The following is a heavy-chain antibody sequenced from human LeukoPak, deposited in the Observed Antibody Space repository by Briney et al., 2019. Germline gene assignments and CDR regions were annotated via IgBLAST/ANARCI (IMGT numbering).Heavy chain of an antibody. V-gene: IGHV1-46*01. J-gene: IGHJ4*02. CDR3: ARATYYYDSSGTSYFDY. CDR2: INPSGGST. Sequence: GASVKVSCKASRYTFTSYYMHWVRQAPGQGLEWMGIINPSGGSTSYAQKFQGRVTMTRDTSTSTVYMELSSLRSEDTAVYYCARATYYYDSSGTSYFDYWGQGTLVTVSS. D-gene: IGHD3-22*01. CDR1: RYTFTSYY.